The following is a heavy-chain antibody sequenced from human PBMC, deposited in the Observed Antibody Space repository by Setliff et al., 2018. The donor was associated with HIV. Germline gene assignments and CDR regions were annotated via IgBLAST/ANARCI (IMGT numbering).Heavy chain of an antibody. V-gene: IGHV1-2*04. Sequence: ASVKVSCKASGYSFTDYYIHWVRQAPGQGLEWMGWINPKSDGTNYAQKFQGWITMTRDTSISTAYMELRSLRSDDTAVYYCARPSLGGAYYYDSSGHPEYYFDYWGQGTLVTVSS. D-gene: IGHD3-22*01. CDR3: ARPSLGGAYYYDSSGHPEYYFDY. J-gene: IGHJ4*02. CDR2: INPKSDGT. CDR1: GYSFTDYY.